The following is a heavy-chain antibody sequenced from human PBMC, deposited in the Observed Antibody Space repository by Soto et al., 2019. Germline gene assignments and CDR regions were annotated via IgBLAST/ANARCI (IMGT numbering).Heavy chain of an antibody. V-gene: IGHV3-23*01. Sequence: EVQLLESGGGLVQLGGSLRLSCAASGFTFSSYAMSWVRQAPGKGLEWVSVTSGSGGRTYYADSVKGRFTISRDNSENMLYLQMNSLRAEDTPVYYCAKDRYCSSTNCYAGFDYWAQGALVTVSS. J-gene: IGHJ4*02. CDR2: TSGSGGRT. D-gene: IGHD2-2*01. CDR3: AKDRYCSSTNCYAGFDY. CDR1: GFTFSSYA.